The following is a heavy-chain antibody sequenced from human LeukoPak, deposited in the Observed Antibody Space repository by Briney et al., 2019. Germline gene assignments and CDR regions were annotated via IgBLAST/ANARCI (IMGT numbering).Heavy chain of an antibody. CDR3: AKDFHDYGDYSPPIFDY. Sequence: GGSLRLSRAASGFTFSSYGMHWVRQAPGKGLEWVAFIRYDGSNKYYADSVKGRFTISRDNSKNTLYLQMNSLGAEDTAVYYCAKDFHDYGDYSPPIFDYWGQGTLVTVSS. V-gene: IGHV3-30*02. CDR2: IRYDGSNK. D-gene: IGHD4-17*01. CDR1: GFTFSSYG. J-gene: IGHJ4*02.